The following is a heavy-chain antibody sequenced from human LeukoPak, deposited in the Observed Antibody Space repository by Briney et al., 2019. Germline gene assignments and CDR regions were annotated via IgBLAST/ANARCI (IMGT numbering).Heavy chain of an antibody. J-gene: IGHJ4*02. Sequence: PGGSLRLSCAASGFTFNNYGMHWVRQAPGKGLEWVAAIWYDGSNKYYADSVKGRFTISRDNSKNTLYLQMNSLRAEDTALYYCARVRGYYFDYWGQGTLVTVSS. CDR3: ARVRGYYFDY. CDR1: GFTFNNYG. CDR2: IWYDGSNK. V-gene: IGHV3-33*01.